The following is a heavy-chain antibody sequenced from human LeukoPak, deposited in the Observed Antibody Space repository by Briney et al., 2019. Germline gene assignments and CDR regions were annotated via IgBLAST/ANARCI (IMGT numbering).Heavy chain of an antibody. Sequence: ASVKVSCKASGYTFTSYGISWVRQAPGQGLEWMGRISAYNGNTNYAQKVQGRVTMTTDTSTSTAYMELRSLRSDDTAVYYCARDRAGYYDSSGYSNFDYWGQGTLVTVSS. D-gene: IGHD3-22*01. CDR3: ARDRAGYYDSSGYSNFDY. CDR1: GYTFTSYG. J-gene: IGHJ4*02. V-gene: IGHV1-18*01. CDR2: ISAYNGNT.